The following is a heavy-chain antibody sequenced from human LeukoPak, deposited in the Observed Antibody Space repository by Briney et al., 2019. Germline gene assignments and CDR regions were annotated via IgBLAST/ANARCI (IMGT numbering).Heavy chain of an antibody. CDR1: GFTFDDYG. CDR3: AKGGDYYDSSGYSAPIDY. Sequence: GGSLRLSCAASGFTFDDYGMHWVRQAPGKGLEWVAVIWYDGSNKYYADSVKGRFTISRDNSKNTLYLQMNSLRAEDTAVYYCAKGGDYYDSSGYSAPIDYWGQGTLVTVSS. V-gene: IGHV3-33*06. CDR2: IWYDGSNK. J-gene: IGHJ4*02. D-gene: IGHD3-22*01.